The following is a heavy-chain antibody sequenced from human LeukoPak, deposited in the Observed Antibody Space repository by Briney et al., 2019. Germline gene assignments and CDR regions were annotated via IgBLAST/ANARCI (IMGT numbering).Heavy chain of an antibody. Sequence: ASVKVSCKASGYTFTSYYMHWVRQAPGQGLEWMGIINLCGGSTSYAQKFQGRVTMTRDTSTSTVYMELSSLRSEDTGVYYCARDGSEGGMYSSGYYYIFDYWGQGTLVTVSS. D-gene: IGHD3-22*01. J-gene: IGHJ4*02. V-gene: IGHV1-46*01. CDR2: INLCGGST. CDR1: GYTFTSYY. CDR3: ARDGSEGGMYSSGYYYIFDY.